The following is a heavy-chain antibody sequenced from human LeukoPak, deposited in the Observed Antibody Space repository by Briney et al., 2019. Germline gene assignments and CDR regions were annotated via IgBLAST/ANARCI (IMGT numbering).Heavy chain of an antibody. J-gene: IGHJ4*02. CDR1: GFTFSSYW. CDR2: IGTDGSST. CDR3: ARDRYCSSASCYGGDY. V-gene: IGHV3-74*01. D-gene: IGHD2-2*01. Sequence: GGSLRLSCVASGFTFSSYWMHWVRQAPGMGLVWVSRIGTDGSSTSYADSVKGRFTISRDNAKNTLYLQMNSLRAEDTAVYYCARDRYCSSASCYGGDYWGQGTLVTVSS.